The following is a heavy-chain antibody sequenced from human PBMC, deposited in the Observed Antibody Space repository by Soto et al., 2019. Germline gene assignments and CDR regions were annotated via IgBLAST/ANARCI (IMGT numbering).Heavy chain of an antibody. CDR2: IYSGGST. CDR3: ARDRKLYYYYGMDV. Sequence: EVQLVESGGGLIQPGGSLRLSCAASGFTVSSNYMSWVRQAPGKGLEWVSVIYSGGSTYYADSVKGRFTISRDNSKNTLYLQMNILRAEDTAVYYCARDRKLYYYYGMDVWGQGTTAPVSS. J-gene: IGHJ6*02. V-gene: IGHV3-53*01. CDR1: GFTVSSNY.